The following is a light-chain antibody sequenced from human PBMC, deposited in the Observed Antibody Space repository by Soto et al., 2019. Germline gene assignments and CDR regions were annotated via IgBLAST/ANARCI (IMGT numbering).Light chain of an antibody. CDR2: GAS. J-gene: IGKJ4*01. V-gene: IGKV3-15*01. CDR1: QGVSRK. Sequence: EIVMTQSPATLSVAPGVRVTFSCSASQGVSRKLAWYQHKPGQATRLLISGASTGATGIPARFSGSGSGTECTRTISSLQSEDGAIYSCQQYHTWPITVGGGTKVEIK. CDR3: QQYHTWPIT.